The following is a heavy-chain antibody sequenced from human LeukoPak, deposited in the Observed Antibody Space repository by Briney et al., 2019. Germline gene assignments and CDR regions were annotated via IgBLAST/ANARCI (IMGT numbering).Heavy chain of an antibody. Sequence: GGSLRLSCAASGFTFSDYYMSWIRQAPGKGLEWVSYISSSGSTIYYADSVKGRFTISRDNAKNSLYLQMNSLRAEDTAVYYCARTSADYDVYVEYWGQGTLVTVSS. CDR2: ISSSGSTI. CDR3: ARTSADYDVYVEY. D-gene: IGHD3/OR15-3a*01. J-gene: IGHJ4*02. V-gene: IGHV3-11*01. CDR1: GFTFSDYY.